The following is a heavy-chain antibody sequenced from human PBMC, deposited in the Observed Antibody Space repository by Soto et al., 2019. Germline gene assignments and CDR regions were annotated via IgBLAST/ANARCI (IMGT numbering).Heavy chain of an antibody. CDR1: GGSITSSGYY. V-gene: IGHV4-31*03. J-gene: IGHJ4*02. Sequence: QVQLQESGPGLVKPSQTLSLTCTVSGGSITSSGYYWSWIRQHPGEGLEWIGFTSNSGSTTYHPSLKSRVTISVDTSSNQFSLNLKSVTAADTAVYYCARGGGSTKVDYWGQGTLVTVSP. CDR3: ARGGGSTKVDY. CDR2: TSNSGST. D-gene: IGHD2-2*01.